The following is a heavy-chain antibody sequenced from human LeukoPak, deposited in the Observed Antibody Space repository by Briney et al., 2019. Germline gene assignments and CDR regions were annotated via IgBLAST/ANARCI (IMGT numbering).Heavy chain of an antibody. V-gene: IGHV3-23*01. Sequence: PGGSLRLSCAVSGITLSNYGMSWVRQAPGKGLEWVSAISGSGGSTYYADSVKGRFTISRDNSKNTLYLQMNSLRAEDTAVYYCASLYGSGSYYNHDYWGQGTLSPSPQ. CDR3: ASLYGSGSYYNHDY. CDR1: GITLSNYG. J-gene: IGHJ4*02. CDR2: ISGSGGST. D-gene: IGHD3-10*01.